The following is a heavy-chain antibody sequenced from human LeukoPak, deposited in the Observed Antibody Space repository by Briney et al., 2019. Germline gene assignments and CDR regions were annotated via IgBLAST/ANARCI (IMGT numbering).Heavy chain of an antibody. CDR1: GGSISSGGYY. V-gene: IGHV4-31*03. CDR3: ARGQLSWFDP. CDR2: IYYSGST. Sequence: SETLSLTCTVSGGSISSGGYYWSWIRQHPGKGLEWIGYIYYSGSTYYNLSLRSRLTISVDTSKNQFSLKLSSVTAADTAVYYCARGQLSWFDPWGQGTLVTVSS. D-gene: IGHD1-1*01. J-gene: IGHJ5*02.